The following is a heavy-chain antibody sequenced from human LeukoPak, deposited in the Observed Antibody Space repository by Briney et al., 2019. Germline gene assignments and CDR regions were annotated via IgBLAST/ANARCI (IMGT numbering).Heavy chain of an antibody. Sequence: SETLSLTCAVSGGSISSGGYSWSWIRQPSGKGLEWIGYIYHSGSTYYNPSLKSRVTISVDRSKNQFSLKLSSVTAADTAVYYCARCSVLRFLEWSPFDYWGQGTLVTVSS. D-gene: IGHD3-3*01. CDR3: ARCSVLRFLEWSPFDY. CDR1: GGSISSGGYS. V-gene: IGHV4-30-2*01. J-gene: IGHJ4*02. CDR2: IYHSGST.